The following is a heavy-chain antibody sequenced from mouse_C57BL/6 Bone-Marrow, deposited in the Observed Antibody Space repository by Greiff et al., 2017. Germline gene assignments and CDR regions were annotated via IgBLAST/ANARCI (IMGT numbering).Heavy chain of an antibody. D-gene: IGHD2-4*01. J-gene: IGHJ3*01. CDR1: GYTFTDYY. V-gene: IGHV1-26*01. Sequence: EVQLQQSGPELVKPGASVKISCKASGYTFTDYYMNWVKQSHGKSLEWIGDINPNNGGTSYNQKFKGKATLTVDKSSSTAYMELRSLTSEDSAVYYCARFYDYGFFADWGQGTLVTVSA. CDR2: INPNNGGT. CDR3: ARFYDYGFFAD.